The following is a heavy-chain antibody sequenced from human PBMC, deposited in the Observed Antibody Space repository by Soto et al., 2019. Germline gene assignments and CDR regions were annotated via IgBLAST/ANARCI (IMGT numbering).Heavy chain of an antibody. V-gene: IGHV3-9*01. CDR3: ATVFEH. CDR1: GFTFDDHA. Sequence: EVQLVESGGGLVQPGRSLRLSCAASGFTFDDHAMHWVRQVPGKGLEWVSAISWNSANIGYADSVKGRFTISRDNAKSSLYLQMNSLRPEDTALYYCATVFEHWGQGIPVTVSS. J-gene: IGHJ4*02. CDR2: ISWNSANI.